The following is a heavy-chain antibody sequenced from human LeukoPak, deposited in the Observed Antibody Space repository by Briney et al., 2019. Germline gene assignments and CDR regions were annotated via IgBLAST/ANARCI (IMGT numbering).Heavy chain of an antibody. J-gene: IGHJ6*02. CDR1: GYTFTSYD. D-gene: IGHD5-18*01. CDR2: MNPNSGNT. V-gene: IGHV1-8*01. Sequence: GASVKVSCKASGYTFTSYDINCVRQATGQGLEWMGWMNPNSGNTGYAQKFQGRVTMTRNTSISTAYMELSSLRSEDTAVYYCARGRYSYGKHYYYYGMDVWGQGTTVTVSS. CDR3: ARGRYSYGKHYYYYGMDV.